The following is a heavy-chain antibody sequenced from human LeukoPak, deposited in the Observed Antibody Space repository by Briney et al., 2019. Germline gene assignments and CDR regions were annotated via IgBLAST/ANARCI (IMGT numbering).Heavy chain of an antibody. V-gene: IGHV4-4*07. CDR1: GGSISSYY. J-gene: IGHJ5*02. D-gene: IGHD2-2*01. CDR3: ARQGIVVVRNWFDP. Sequence: SETLSLTCTVSGGSISSYYWSWIRQPAGKGLESIGHISTSGSTNYNPSLKSRVTMSVDTSKNQFSLKLSSVTAADTAVYYCARQGIVVVRNWFDPWGQGTLVTVSS. CDR2: ISTSGST.